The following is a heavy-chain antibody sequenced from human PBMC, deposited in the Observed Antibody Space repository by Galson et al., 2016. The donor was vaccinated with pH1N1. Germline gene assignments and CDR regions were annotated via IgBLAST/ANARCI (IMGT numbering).Heavy chain of an antibody. CDR2: ISGYNGNT. V-gene: IGHV1-18*01. D-gene: IGHD4-17*01. CDR1: GYTFISYD. Sequence: SVKVSCKASGYTFISYDISWVRQAPGQGLEWMGRISGYNGNTNYAQKLQGRVTMTTDTSTSTAYMELRSLRSDDTAVYYCARAGYGDYVGYFDYWGQGTLVTVSS. CDR3: ARAGYGDYVGYFDY. J-gene: IGHJ4*02.